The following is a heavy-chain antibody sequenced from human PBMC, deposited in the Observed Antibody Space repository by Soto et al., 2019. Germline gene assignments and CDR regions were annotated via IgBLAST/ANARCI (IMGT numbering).Heavy chain of an antibody. V-gene: IGHV3-23*01. CDR2: ISGSGGST. CDR1: GFPFRSYA. D-gene: IGHD6-6*01. CDR3: AKKYSSSSGPYYYYYGMDV. Sequence: GGSLGLSCTAPGFPFRSYAMSWVRPAPGKGLGWVSAISGSGGSTYYADSVKGRFTISRNNSKNTLYLQMNSLRAEDTAVYYCAKKYSSSSGPYYYYYGMDVWGQETTVTVS. J-gene: IGHJ6*02.